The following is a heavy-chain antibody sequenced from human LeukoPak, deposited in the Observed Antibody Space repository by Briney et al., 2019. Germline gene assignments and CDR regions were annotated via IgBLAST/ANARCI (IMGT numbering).Heavy chain of an antibody. V-gene: IGHV4-34*01. CDR3: ARGTDCSGGSCYGFDP. Sequence: SETLSLTCAVYGGSFSGYYWDWIRQPPGKGLEWVGEINHSGSTNYSPSLKSRVTISVDTSKNQFSLKLSSVTAADTAVYYCARGTDCSGGSCYGFDPWGQGTLVTVSS. CDR2: INHSGST. CDR1: GGSFSGYY. J-gene: IGHJ5*02. D-gene: IGHD2-15*01.